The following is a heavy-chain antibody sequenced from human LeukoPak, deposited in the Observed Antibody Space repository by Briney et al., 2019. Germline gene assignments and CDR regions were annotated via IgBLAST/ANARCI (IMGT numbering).Heavy chain of an antibody. Sequence: GGSLRLSCAASGFTFSSYGMHWVRQAPGKGLEWVAVISYDGSNKYYADSVKGRFTISRDNSKNTLYLQMNSLRAEDTAVYYCAKGIAAHRGYFDYWGQGTLVTVSS. CDR2: ISYDGSNK. V-gene: IGHV3-30*18. J-gene: IGHJ4*02. CDR3: AKGIAAHRGYFDY. CDR1: GFTFSSYG. D-gene: IGHD6-6*01.